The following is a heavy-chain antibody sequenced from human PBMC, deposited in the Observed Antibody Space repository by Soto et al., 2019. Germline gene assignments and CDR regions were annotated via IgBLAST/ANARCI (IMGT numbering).Heavy chain of an antibody. J-gene: IGHJ5*02. D-gene: IGHD3-10*01. V-gene: IGHV4-4*02. CDR3: AREAGGDYYGAGSYYNWFDP. CDR1: GGSISISNW. CDR2: IYHSGST. Sequence: SETLSLTCAVSGGSISISNWWSWFRQPPGKGLEWIGEIYHSGSTNYNPSLKSRVTISVDKSKNQFSLKLSSVTAADTAVYYCAREAGGDYYGAGSYYNWFDPWGQGTLISGSS.